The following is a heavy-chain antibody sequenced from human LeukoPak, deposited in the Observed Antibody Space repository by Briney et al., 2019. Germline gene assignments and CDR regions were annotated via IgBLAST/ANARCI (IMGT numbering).Heavy chain of an antibody. CDR2: ISTTGADT. Sequence: GGSLRLSCATSGFAFSSYAMSWVRQAPGQGLEWVSGISTTGADTYYADSVKGRLTVSRDNFKNTLYLQMNSLRAEDTAIYYCAKVAAGTLIDVWGQGTAVIVSS. CDR1: GFAFSSYA. J-gene: IGHJ6*02. CDR3: AKVAAGTLIDV. D-gene: IGHD1/OR15-1a*01. V-gene: IGHV3-23*01.